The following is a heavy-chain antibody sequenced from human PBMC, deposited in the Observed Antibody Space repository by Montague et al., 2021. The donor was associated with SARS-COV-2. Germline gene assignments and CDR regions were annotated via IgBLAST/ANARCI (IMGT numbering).Heavy chain of an antibody. V-gene: IGHV4-39*01. Sequence: SETLSLTCTVSGGSISSSSYYWGWIRQPPGKGLEWIGSIYYSGSTYYNPSLKSRVTISVDTSKNQFSLKLNSVTAADTAVYYCARHKRWRIAAAGRDFDYWGQGTLVTVSS. D-gene: IGHD6-13*01. J-gene: IGHJ4*02. CDR1: GGSISSSSYY. CDR2: IYYSGST. CDR3: ARHKRWRIAAAGRDFDY.